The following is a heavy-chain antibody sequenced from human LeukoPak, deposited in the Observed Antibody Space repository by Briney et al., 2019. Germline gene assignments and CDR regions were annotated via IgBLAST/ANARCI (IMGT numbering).Heavy chain of an antibody. D-gene: IGHD3-3*01. CDR3: ARSVLRFLEWSEARFDP. CDR2: IYTSGST. V-gene: IGHV4-4*07. CDR1: GGSISSYY. Sequence: SETLSLTCTVSGGSISSYYWSWIRQPAGKGLEWIGRIYTSGSTNYNPSLKSRVTISVDTSKNQFSLKLSSVTAADTAVYYCARSVLRFLEWSEARFDPWGQGTLVTVSS. J-gene: IGHJ5*02.